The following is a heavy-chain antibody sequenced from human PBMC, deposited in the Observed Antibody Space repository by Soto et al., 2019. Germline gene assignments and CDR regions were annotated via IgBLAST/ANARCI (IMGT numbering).Heavy chain of an antibody. D-gene: IGHD3-10*01. CDR1: GGTFSSYA. V-gene: IGHV1-69*12. CDR3: ARDGGITMVRGASNWFDP. Sequence: QVQLVQSGAEVKKPGSSVKVSCKASGGTFSSYAISWVRQAPGQGLEWMGWIIPIFGTANYAQKFQGRVTTTADESTSTAYMELSRLRSEDTAVYYCARDGGITMVRGASNWFDPWGQGTLVTVSS. J-gene: IGHJ5*02. CDR2: IIPIFGTA.